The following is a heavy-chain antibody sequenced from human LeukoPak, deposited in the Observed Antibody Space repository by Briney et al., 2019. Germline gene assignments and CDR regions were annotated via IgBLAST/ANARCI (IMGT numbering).Heavy chain of an antibody. CDR1: GGSFSGCY. V-gene: IGHV4-34*01. Sequence: SETLSLTCAVYGGSFSGCYWSWIRQPPGKGLEWIGEINHSGSTNYNPSLKSRVTISVDTSKNQFSLKLSSVTAADTAVYYCARAPPFDPWGQGTLVTVSS. CDR3: ARAPPFDP. CDR2: INHSGST. J-gene: IGHJ5*02.